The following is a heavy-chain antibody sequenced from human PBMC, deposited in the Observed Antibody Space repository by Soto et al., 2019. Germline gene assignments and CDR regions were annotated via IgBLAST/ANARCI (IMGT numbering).Heavy chain of an antibody. D-gene: IGHD2-15*01. V-gene: IGHV1-69*13. J-gene: IGHJ4*02. CDR1: GGTFSSYA. CDR2: IIPIFGTA. Sequence: SVKVSCKASGGTFSSYAISWVRQAPGQGLEWMGGIIPIFGTANYAQKFQGRVTITADESASTAYMELSSLRSEDAAVYYCARDVCGGSCYWYYWGQGTLVTVSS. CDR3: ARDVCGGSCYWYY.